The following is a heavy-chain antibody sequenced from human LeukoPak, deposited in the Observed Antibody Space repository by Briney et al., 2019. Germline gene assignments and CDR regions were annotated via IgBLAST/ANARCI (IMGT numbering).Heavy chain of an antibody. CDR3: AKGSSYYASGAYYYFDY. CDR1: GFTFSNYA. D-gene: IGHD3-10*01. V-gene: IGHV3-23*01. Sequence: GGSLRLSCAASGFTFSNYAMSWVRQVPGKGLEWVSALRDSGDTTYYADSVKGRFTISRDNSKNTLSLQMNSLRAEDTAVYYCAKGSSYYASGAYYYFDYWGQGTLVTVSS. J-gene: IGHJ4*02. CDR2: LRDSGDTT.